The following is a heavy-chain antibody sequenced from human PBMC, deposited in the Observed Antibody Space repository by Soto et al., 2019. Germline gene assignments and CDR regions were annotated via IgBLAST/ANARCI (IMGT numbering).Heavy chain of an antibody. Sequence: QLQLQESGPGLVKPSETLSLTCAASGGSISGSYYYWGWLRQSPGRGPEWIGSVFYTGFTSYNPSLESRVAVSVDTSKNQFSLKVSAVTAADTAGYYCASSQKGYNWNYFDHWGQGALVTVAS. CDR2: VFYTGFT. D-gene: IGHD1-20*01. CDR1: GGSISGSYYY. CDR3: ASSQKGYNWNYFDH. V-gene: IGHV4-39*01. J-gene: IGHJ4*02.